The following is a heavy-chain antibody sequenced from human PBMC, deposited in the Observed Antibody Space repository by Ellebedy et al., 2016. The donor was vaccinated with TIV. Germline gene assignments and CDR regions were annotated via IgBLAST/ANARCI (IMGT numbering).Heavy chain of an antibody. Sequence: GGSLRLXXAASGFTFSTYTMHWVRQAPGKGLEWVAVISYDGSNKYDADSAKGRFTISRDNSKNTLYLQMNSLRAEDTAVYYCVRGVGIAAADYWGQGTLVTVSS. V-gene: IGHV3-30-3*01. CDR1: GFTFSTYT. J-gene: IGHJ4*02. CDR2: ISYDGSNK. CDR3: VRGVGIAAADY. D-gene: IGHD6-13*01.